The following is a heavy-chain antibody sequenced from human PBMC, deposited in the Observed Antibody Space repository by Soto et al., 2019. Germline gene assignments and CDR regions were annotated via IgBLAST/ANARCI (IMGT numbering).Heavy chain of an antibody. V-gene: IGHV3-66*01. CDR3: AIAADSSGYYYAGGRSAFDI. D-gene: IGHD3-22*01. Sequence: GRRLEWVSVFHDGTIYYADSVKGRFTVSRDNSKDTLYLQMNSLRAEDTAVYYCAIAADSSGYYYAGGRSAFDIWGKGTMDIVSS. J-gene: IGHJ3*02. CDR2: FHDGTI.